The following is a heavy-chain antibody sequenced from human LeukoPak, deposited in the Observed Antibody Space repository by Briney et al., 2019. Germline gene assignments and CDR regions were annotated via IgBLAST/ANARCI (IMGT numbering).Heavy chain of an antibody. CDR3: ARALYGGGGFDY. J-gene: IGHJ4*02. CDR1: GYTFTGYY. CDR2: INPNSGGT. Sequence: ASVKVSCKASGYTFTGYYMHWVRQAPGQGLEWMGWINPNSGGTNYAQRFQGRVTMTRDTSISTASMELSRLRSDDTAVYYCARALYGGGGFDYWGQGTLVTVSS. V-gene: IGHV1-2*02. D-gene: IGHD4-23*01.